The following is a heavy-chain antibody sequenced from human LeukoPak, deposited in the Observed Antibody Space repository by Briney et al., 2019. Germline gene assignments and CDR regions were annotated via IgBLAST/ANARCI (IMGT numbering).Heavy chain of an antibody. CDR2: IYYSGST. CDR3: AREYRATHDFWTPRGNWFDP. D-gene: IGHD3-3*01. V-gene: IGHV4-39*07. CDR1: GGSISSSSYY. Sequence: SETLSLTCTVSGGSISSSSYYWGWIRQPPGKGLEWIGSIYYSGSTYYNPSLKSRVTISVDTSKNQFSLKLSSVTAADTAVYYCAREYRATHDFWTPRGNWFDPWGQGTLVTVSS. J-gene: IGHJ5*02.